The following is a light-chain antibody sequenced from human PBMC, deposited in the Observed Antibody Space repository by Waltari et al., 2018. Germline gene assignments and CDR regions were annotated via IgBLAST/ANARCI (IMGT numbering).Light chain of an antibody. J-gene: IGKJ4*01. CDR2: AAS. CDR1: QNINNY. V-gene: IGKV1-39*01. Sequence: DIQMTQSPSSLSASVGDRVTMSCRASQNINNYLNWYQQKPGKAPKLLISAASSLQSGVPSRFSGSGSGTDFTLTITSLQPEDFATYCCQQSYNTPPVTFGGGTKVEIK. CDR3: QQSYNTPPVT.